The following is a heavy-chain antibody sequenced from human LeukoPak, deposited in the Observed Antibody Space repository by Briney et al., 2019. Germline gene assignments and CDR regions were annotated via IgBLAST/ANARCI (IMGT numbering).Heavy chain of an antibody. CDR3: ARAGSGSYFNYYYYGMDV. V-gene: IGHV3-48*04. CDR1: GFTFSSYN. CDR2: ISGRSDTI. J-gene: IGHJ6*02. Sequence: GGSLRLSCAASGFTFSSYNMNWVRQAPGKGLEWVSYISGRSDTIYYADSVKGRFTISRDNAKNSLYLQMNSLRAEDTAVYYCARAGSGSYFNYYYYGMDVWGQGTTVTVSS. D-gene: IGHD1-26*01.